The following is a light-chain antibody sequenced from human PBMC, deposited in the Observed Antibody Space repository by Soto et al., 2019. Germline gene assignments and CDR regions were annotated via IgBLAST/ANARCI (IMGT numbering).Light chain of an antibody. CDR1: SSNIGAGRD. CDR2: DSN. V-gene: IGLV1-40*01. CDR3: AAWDDSLNGVV. Sequence: QSVLTQPPSVSGAPGQRVTISCTGSSSNIGAGRDVHWYRQLPGAAPKFLISDSNHRPSGVPDRFSVSKSGASASLAITGLRPEDEADYYCAAWDDSLNGVVFGGGTKLTVL. J-gene: IGLJ2*01.